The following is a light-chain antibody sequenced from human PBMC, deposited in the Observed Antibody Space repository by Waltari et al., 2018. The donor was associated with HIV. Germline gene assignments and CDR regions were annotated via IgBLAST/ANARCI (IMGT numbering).Light chain of an antibody. CDR3: AAWDDTLTVV. Sequence: QSVLTQPPSASGTPGQSVTISCSGTSPHIGTNYVYWYQQFPGTAPKLLIYRNNKRPSGVPDRFSGSKSGTSASLAISGLRSDDEADYYCAAWDDTLTVVFGGGTKLTVL. J-gene: IGLJ2*01. CDR1: SPHIGTNY. CDR2: RNN. V-gene: IGLV1-47*01.